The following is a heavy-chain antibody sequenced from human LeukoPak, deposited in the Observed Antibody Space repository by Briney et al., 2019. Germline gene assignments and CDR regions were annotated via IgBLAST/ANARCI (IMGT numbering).Heavy chain of an antibody. D-gene: IGHD2-2*01. CDR3: ARSRSTSAYYYYYYGMDV. CDR2: IYPGDSDT. V-gene: IGHV5-51*01. CDR1: GYSFTSYW. J-gene: IGHJ6*02. Sequence: GESLKISCKGSGYSFTSYWIGWVRLMPGKGLEWMGIIYPGDSDTRYSPSFQGQVTISADKSISTAYLQWSSLKASDTAMYYCARSRSTSAYYYYYYGMDVWGQGTTVTVSS.